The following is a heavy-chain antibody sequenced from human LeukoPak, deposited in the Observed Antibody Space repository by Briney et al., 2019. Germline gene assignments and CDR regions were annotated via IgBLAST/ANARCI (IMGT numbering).Heavy chain of an antibody. V-gene: IGHV3-21*01. Sequence: GGSLRLSCAASGFTFSSYSMNWVRQAPGKGLEWVSSISSSSSYIYYADSVKGRFTISRDNAKNSLYLQMNSLRAEDTAVYYCARAGGSGSYSNDYWGQGTLVTVSS. CDR2: ISSSSSYI. CDR1: GFTFSSYS. J-gene: IGHJ4*02. D-gene: IGHD3-10*01. CDR3: ARAGGSGSYSNDY.